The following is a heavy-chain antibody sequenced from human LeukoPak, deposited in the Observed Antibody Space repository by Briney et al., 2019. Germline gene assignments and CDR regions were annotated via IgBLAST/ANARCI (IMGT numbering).Heavy chain of an antibody. CDR2: IYYSGST. D-gene: IGHD3-10*01. J-gene: IGHJ1*01. V-gene: IGHV4-59*08. CDR1: GGSINSYY. Sequence: SETLSLTCTLSGGSINSYYWSCIREPPGKGLEYFGYIYYSGSTNYNPSLKSRVTISVDTSKNQFSLKLSSVTAADTAVYYCARHVSGEYFQHWGQGTLVTVSP. CDR3: ARHVSGEYFQH.